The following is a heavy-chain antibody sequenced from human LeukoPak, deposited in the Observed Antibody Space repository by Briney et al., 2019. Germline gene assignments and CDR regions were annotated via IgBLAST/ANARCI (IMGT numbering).Heavy chain of an antibody. D-gene: IGHD2-21*02. Sequence: ASVKVSCRASGYTFTGYYMHWVRQAPGQGLEWMGWINPNSGGTNYAQKFLGRITMTRDTSISTAYMELSRLRSDDTAVYYCASATTYCGADCYPLDAFDIWGQGTMVTVSS. CDR3: ASATTYCGADCYPLDAFDI. CDR2: INPNSGGT. J-gene: IGHJ3*02. CDR1: GYTFTGYY. V-gene: IGHV1-2*02.